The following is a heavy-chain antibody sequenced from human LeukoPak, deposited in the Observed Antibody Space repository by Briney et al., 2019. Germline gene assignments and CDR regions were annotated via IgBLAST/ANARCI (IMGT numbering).Heavy chain of an antibody. CDR2: IRYDGSNK. J-gene: IGHJ5*02. Sequence: GGSLRLSCAASGFTFSSYGMHWVRQAPGKGLEWVAFIRYDGSNKYYADSVKGRFTISRDNSKKTLYLQMNSLRAEDTAAYYCAKLTSYSSSWYRWFDPWGQGTLVTVSS. CDR3: AKLTSYSSSWYRWFDP. V-gene: IGHV3-30*02. D-gene: IGHD6-13*01. CDR1: GFTFSSYG.